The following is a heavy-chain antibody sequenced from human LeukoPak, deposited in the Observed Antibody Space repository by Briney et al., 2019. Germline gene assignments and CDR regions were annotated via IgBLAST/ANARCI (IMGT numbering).Heavy chain of an antibody. V-gene: IGHV1-2*02. Sequence: ASVKVSCKTSGYSFTDYYIHWVRQAPGQGLEWMGWIDPKSGGTNFAQKFQGGATMTSDTSITTAYVELSSLRFDDTAVYFCARETTEGPGSRSRFDYWGQGTLVTVSS. CDR3: ARETTEGPGSRSRFDY. CDR1: GYSFTDYY. J-gene: IGHJ4*02. D-gene: IGHD3-10*01. CDR2: IDPKSGGT.